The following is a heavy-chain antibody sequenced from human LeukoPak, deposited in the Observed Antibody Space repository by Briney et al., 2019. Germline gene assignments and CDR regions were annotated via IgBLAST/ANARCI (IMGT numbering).Heavy chain of an antibody. Sequence: SETLSLTCTVSGGSLSSYYWNWIRQPAGKGLEWIGRIYTSGSTNYNPSLKSRVTMSVDTSKNQFSLKLSSVTAADTAVYYCARGPPDCSSTSCYAFDAFDIWGQGTMVTVSS. CDR2: IYTSGST. J-gene: IGHJ3*02. CDR1: GGSLSSYY. CDR3: ARGPPDCSSTSCYAFDAFDI. V-gene: IGHV4-4*07. D-gene: IGHD2-2*01.